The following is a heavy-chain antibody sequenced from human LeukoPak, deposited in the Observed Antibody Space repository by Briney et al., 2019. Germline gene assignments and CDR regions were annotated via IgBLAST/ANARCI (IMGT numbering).Heavy chain of an antibody. Sequence: GGSLRLSCAASGFTSSNYGIHWVRQAPGKGLEWVAVISYDGNKKHYADSVKGRFTISRDNSKNTLYIQMNSLRAEDTAAYYCAKERTNSEDYYDFWGQGTLVTVSS. V-gene: IGHV3-30*18. CDR3: AKERTNSEDYYDF. CDR1: GFTSSNYG. D-gene: IGHD7-27*01. J-gene: IGHJ4*02. CDR2: ISYDGNKK.